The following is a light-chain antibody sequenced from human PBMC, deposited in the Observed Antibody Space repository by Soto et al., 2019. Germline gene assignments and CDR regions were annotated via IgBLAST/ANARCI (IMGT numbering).Light chain of an antibody. J-gene: IGKJ1*01. V-gene: IGKV1-6*01. CDR1: QGIGNA. Sequence: AAQIMDPPASCSSARGHSVTISCRSSQGIGNALGWYQQKPGKPPKVLIYGASNLQSGVPPRFSGSGSGTDFTLAISSLQPEDSATYYCLQDINYPWTFGQGTKVDI. CDR2: GAS. CDR3: LQDINYPWT.